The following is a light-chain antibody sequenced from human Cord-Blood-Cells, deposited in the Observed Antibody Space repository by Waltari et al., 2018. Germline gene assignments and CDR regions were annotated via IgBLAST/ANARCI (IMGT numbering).Light chain of an antibody. CDR1: QSVSSN. CDR3: QQYNNWPRT. Sequence: EIVITQSPATLSVSPGERATLSCRASQSVSSNLAWYQQKPGQAPRLLIYGASTRATGIPARFSGSGSGTEFTLTISSLQSEDFAVYYCQQYNNWPRTFGQGTKEEIK. J-gene: IGKJ1*01. CDR2: GAS. V-gene: IGKV3-15*01.